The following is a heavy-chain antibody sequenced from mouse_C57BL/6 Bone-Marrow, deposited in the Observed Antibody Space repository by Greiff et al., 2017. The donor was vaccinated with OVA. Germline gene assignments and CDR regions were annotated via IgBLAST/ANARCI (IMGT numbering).Heavy chain of an antibody. D-gene: IGHD2-4*01. CDR3: ARHDYDGGDYYAMDY. V-gene: IGHV2-6-1*01. CDR2: IWSDGST. J-gene: IGHJ4*01. Sequence: QVQLKESGPGLVAPSQSLSITCTVSGFSLTSYGVHWVRQPPGKGLEWLVVIWSDGSTTYNSALKSRLSISKDNSKSQVFLKMNSLQTDDTAMYYCARHDYDGGDYYAMDYWGQGTSVTVSS. CDR1: GFSLTSYG.